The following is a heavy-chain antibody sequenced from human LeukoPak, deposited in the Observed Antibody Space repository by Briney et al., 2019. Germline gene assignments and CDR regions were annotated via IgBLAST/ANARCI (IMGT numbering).Heavy chain of an antibody. J-gene: IGHJ4*02. CDR3: ARTIEMATISYFDY. CDR2: INPNSGGT. Sequence: ASVKVSCKASGYTFTGYYAHWVRQAPGQGLEWMGWINPNSGGTKYAQKLQGRVTMTRDTSISTAYMELSRLRSDDTAVYYCARTIEMATISYFDYWGQGTLVTVSS. CDR1: GYTFTGYY. D-gene: IGHD5-24*01. V-gene: IGHV1-2*02.